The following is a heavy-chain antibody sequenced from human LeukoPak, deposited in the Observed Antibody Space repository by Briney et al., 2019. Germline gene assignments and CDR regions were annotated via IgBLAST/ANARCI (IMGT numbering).Heavy chain of an antibody. V-gene: IGHV3-33*01. D-gene: IGHD1-26*01. CDR3: AREGEYYYYYGMDV. Sequence: GVSLRLSCAASGFTFSSYGMHWVRQAPGKGLEWVAVIWYDGSNKYYADSVKGRFTISRDNSKNTLYLQMNSLRAEDTAVYYCAREGEYYYYYGMDVWGQGTTVTVSS. CDR2: IWYDGSNK. CDR1: GFTFSSYG. J-gene: IGHJ6*02.